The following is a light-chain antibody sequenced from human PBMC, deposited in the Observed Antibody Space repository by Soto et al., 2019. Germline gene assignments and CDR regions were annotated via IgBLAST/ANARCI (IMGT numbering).Light chain of an antibody. CDR1: SSYIGAGYD. CDR3: QSYDSSLSVHVV. CDR2: GNS. Sequence: QSVLTQPPSVSGAPGQRVTISCTGSSSYIGAGYDVHWYQQLPGTAPKLLIYGNSNRPSGVPDRFSGSKSGTSASLAITGLQAEDEADYYCQSYDSSLSVHVVFGGGTKVTVL. V-gene: IGLV1-40*01. J-gene: IGLJ2*01.